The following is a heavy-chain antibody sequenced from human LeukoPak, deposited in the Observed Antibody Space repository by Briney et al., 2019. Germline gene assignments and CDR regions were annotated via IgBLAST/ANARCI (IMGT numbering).Heavy chain of an antibody. CDR2: IYHSGST. D-gene: IGHD3-22*01. J-gene: IGHJ3*01. V-gene: IGHV4-30-2*01. CDR3: ARLLIGAFDV. CDR1: GGSISSGGYS. Sequence: TLSLTCAVSGGSISSGGYSWSWIRQPPGKGLEWIGYIYHSGSTYYNPSLKSRVTISVDRSKNQFSLKLSSVTAADTAVYYCARLLIGAFDVWGQGTTVTVSS.